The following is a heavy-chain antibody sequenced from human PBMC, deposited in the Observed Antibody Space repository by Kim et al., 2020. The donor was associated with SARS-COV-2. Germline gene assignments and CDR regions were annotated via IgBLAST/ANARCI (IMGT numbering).Heavy chain of an antibody. J-gene: IGHJ4*02. D-gene: IGHD3-10*01. V-gene: IGHV1-3*01. CDR1: GYTFTSYA. CDR3: ARAPLYGSGSYGRYYFDY. Sequence: ASVKVSCKASGYTFTSYAMHWVRQAPGQRLEWMGWINAGNGNTKYSQKFQGRVTITRDTSASTAYMELSSLRSEDTAVYYCARAPLYGSGSYGRYYFDYWGQGTLVTVSS. CDR2: INAGNGNT.